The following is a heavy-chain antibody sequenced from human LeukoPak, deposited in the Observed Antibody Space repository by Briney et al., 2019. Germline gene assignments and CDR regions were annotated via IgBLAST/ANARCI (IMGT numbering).Heavy chain of an antibody. CDR3: ARAYTARRRYYFDY. J-gene: IGHJ4*02. CDR2: ISSSGSTI. CDR1: GFTFSSYE. D-gene: IGHD5-18*01. Sequence: GGSPRLSCAASGFTFSSYEMNWVRQAPGKGLEWVSYISSSGSTIYYADSVKGRFTISRDNAKNSLYLQMNSLRAEDTAVYYCARAYTARRRYYFDYWGQGTLVTVSS. V-gene: IGHV3-48*03.